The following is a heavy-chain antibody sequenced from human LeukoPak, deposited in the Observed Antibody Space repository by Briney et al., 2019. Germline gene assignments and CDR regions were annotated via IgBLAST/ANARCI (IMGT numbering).Heavy chain of an antibody. CDR1: GFTFSNAW. V-gene: IGHV3-15*01. J-gene: IGHJ4*02. CDR2: IKSKTDGGTT. Sequence: GGSLRLSCAASGFTFSNAWMSWVRQAPGKGLEWVGRIKSKTDGGTTDYAAPVKGRFTISRDDSKNTLYLQMNSLKTEDTAVYYCTCGSPRRGYYFDYWGQGTLVTVSS. D-gene: IGHD1-26*01. CDR3: TCGSPRRGYYFDY.